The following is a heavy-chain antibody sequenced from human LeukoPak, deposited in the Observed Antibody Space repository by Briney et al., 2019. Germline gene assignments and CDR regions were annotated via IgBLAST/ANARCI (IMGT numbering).Heavy chain of an antibody. CDR2: IYYSGST. J-gene: IGHJ3*02. V-gene: IGHV4-59*08. CDR1: GGSISSYY. D-gene: IGHD1-26*01. Sequence: SETLSLTCTVSGGSISSYYWSWIRQSPGKGLEWIGYIYYSGSTNYNPSLKSRVTISVDTSKNQFSLKLSSVTAADTAVYYCARHGSQGDFVHFDIWGQGTMVTVSS. CDR3: ARHGSQGDFVHFDI.